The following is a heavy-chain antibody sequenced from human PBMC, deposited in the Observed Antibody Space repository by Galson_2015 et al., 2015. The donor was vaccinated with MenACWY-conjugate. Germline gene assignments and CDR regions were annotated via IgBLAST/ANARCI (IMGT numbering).Heavy chain of an antibody. J-gene: IGHJ5*02. V-gene: IGHV1-46*01. Sequence: APGQGLEWMGLINPSGGSTVFAQTFEGRVTFTRDTSTSTVYMEVSSLQSEDTAVYYCARGEVRFGPWGQGTLVTVSS. CDR2: INPSGGST. CDR3: ARGEVRFGP.